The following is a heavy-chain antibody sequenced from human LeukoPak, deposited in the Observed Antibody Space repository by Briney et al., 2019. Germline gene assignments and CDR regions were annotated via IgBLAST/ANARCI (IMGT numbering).Heavy chain of an antibody. CDR1: GGSISSYY. CDR2: IYYGGST. D-gene: IGHD6-13*01. V-gene: IGHV4-59*08. J-gene: IGHJ3*02. CDR3: ARLSAAAGLDAFDI. Sequence: PSETLSLTCTVSGGSISSYYWSWIRQPPGKGLEWIGYIYYGGSTNYNPSLKSRVTISVDTSKSQFSLKLSSVTAADTAVYYCARLSAAAGLDAFDIWGQGTMVTVSS.